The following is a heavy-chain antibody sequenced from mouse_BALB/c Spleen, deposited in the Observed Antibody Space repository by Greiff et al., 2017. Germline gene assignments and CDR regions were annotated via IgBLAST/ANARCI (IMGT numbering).Heavy chain of an antibody. V-gene: IGHV5-15*02. D-gene: IGHD1-1*01. Sequence: VQLKESGGGLVQPGGSRKLSCAASGFTFSDYGMPWVRQAPGKGPEWVAFISNLAYSIYYADTVTGRFTISRENAKNTLYLEMSSLRSEDTAMYYCARDYCGSRFAYWGQGTLVTVSA. J-gene: IGHJ3*01. CDR3: ARDYCGSRFAY. CDR1: GFTFSDYG. CDR2: ISNLAYSI.